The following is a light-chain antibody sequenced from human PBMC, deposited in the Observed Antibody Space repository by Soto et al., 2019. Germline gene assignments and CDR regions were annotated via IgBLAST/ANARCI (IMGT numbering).Light chain of an antibody. J-gene: IGKJ1*01. CDR3: QQYNDWPLT. CDR1: QSLISD. CDR2: GAF. Sequence: DIVMTQSAVSLAVSPGEGASLXCRASQSLISDLACYQQNPGQAPSLLIYGAFTRATGTPARFSGTGSGTEFTPTISSLQSEDFALYYRQQYNDWPLTFGQGTKVDIK. V-gene: IGKV3-15*01.